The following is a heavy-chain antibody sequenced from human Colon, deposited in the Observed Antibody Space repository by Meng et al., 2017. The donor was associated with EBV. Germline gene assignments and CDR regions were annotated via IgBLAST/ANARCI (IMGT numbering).Heavy chain of an antibody. Sequence: QLRACGSRLCTPSELLTLSGGVADGPVSNKNKYWGWIRPPPGKGLEWIGNIYYSGRTTYNPSLTSRVAISVDTSKNQFSLRLNSVTAADSAIYSCARGDLDGDCYYCLDFWGQGALVTVSS. D-gene: IGHD2-21*02. J-gene: IGHJ4*02. CDR1: DGPVSNKNKY. CDR3: ARGDLDGDCYYCLDF. V-gene: IGHV4-39*07. CDR2: IYYSGRT.